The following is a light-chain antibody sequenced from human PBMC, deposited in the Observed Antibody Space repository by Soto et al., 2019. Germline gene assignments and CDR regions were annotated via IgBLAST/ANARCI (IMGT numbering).Light chain of an antibody. V-gene: IGKV3-15*01. Sequence: EIVMTQSPATLSVSPGGTATLSCRASQSIDNYLGWYQQRPGQAPRLLISGASTRATSVSDRVSGSGSGTDFTLTITGLQSEDIEVYYCQQYSQWPYTFGQGTKLEIK. CDR2: GAS. J-gene: IGKJ2*01. CDR1: QSIDNY. CDR3: QQYSQWPYT.